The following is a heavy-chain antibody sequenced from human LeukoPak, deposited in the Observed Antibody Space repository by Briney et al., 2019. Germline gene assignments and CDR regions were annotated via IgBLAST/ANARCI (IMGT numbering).Heavy chain of an antibody. Sequence: ASVKVSCKASGGTFSSYAISWVRQAPGQGLEWMGRITPILGIANYAQKFQGRVTITADKSTSTAYMELSSLRSEDTAVYYCASDYDILTGVDYWGQGTLVTVSS. J-gene: IGHJ4*02. CDR3: ASDYDILTGVDY. V-gene: IGHV1-69*04. CDR1: GGTFSSYA. CDR2: ITPILGIA. D-gene: IGHD3-9*01.